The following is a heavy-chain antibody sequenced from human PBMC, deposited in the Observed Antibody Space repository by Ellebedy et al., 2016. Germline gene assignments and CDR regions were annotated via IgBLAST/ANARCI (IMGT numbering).Heavy chain of an antibody. V-gene: IGHV4-38-2*02. Sequence: SETLSLXXNVSGYSISSGYYWGWIRQPPGKGLEWIGSIYYSGITYYRPSLKSRVTISVDTSKNQFSLKLSSVTAADTAVYYCQNDFLSGYRDDGLDLWGQGTMVSVSS. CDR2: IYYSGIT. D-gene: IGHD3-3*01. CDR1: GYSISSGYY. J-gene: IGHJ3*01. CDR3: QNDFLSGYRDDGLDL.